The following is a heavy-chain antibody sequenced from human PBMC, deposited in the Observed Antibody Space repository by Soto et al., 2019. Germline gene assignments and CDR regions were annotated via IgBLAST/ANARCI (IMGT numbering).Heavy chain of an antibody. CDR1: GFTFNSAW. CDR3: AIWQREKYCTSVSGYGDGAY. D-gene: IGHD2-8*02. V-gene: IGHV3-15*02. Sequence: EVPLVESGGALVKPGESLTLSCAASGFTFNSAWMTWVRQAPGKGLEWVGRIKSWTDGGSVDTAAPVKGRFTISRDDSKNTFYTKMNSLKSKDTAVYYCAIWQREKYCTSVSGYGDGAYWGQGTMVTVSS. CDR2: IKSWTDGGSV. J-gene: IGHJ4*01.